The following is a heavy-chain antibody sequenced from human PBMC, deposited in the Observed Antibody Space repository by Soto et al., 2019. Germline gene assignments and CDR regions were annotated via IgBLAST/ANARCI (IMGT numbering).Heavy chain of an antibody. J-gene: IGHJ4*02. Sequence: EVQLVESGGGLVKPGGSLRLSCAASGFTFSLYSMIWVRQAPGKGLEWVSSITSSSSYIYYADSLKGRFTISRDNAKNSLFLQLDSIRAEDTAMYFCVRARSTDSRPDYWGQGTLVTVSS. CDR3: VRARSTDSRPDY. V-gene: IGHV3-21*01. CDR1: GFTFSLYS. CDR2: ITSSSSYI. D-gene: IGHD3-22*01.